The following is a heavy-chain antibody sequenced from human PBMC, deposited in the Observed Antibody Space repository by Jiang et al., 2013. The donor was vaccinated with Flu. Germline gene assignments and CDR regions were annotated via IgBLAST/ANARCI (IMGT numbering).Heavy chain of an antibody. D-gene: IGHD3-10*01. Sequence: LLESGGGVVQPGRSLGLSCAASGFTFSSYAMHWVRQAPGKGLEWVAFISYDGSNKYYADSVKGRFTISRDNSKNTLYLQMSSLRAEDTAVYYCATGEIYYGSGSSLPHWGQGTLVTVSS. V-gene: IGHV3-30-3*01. CDR1: GFTFSSYA. CDR3: ATGEIYYGSGSSLPH. J-gene: IGHJ4*02. CDR2: ISYDGSNK.